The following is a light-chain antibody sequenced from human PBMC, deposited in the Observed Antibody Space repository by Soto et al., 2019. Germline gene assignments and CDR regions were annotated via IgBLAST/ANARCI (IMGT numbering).Light chain of an antibody. Sequence: ELVPTQSPATLSVSPWERATLSCRASQSVSSALAWYQQKPGLPPRLLIYDASTRATGIPARFSGSGSGTDFTLTISSLQSQDFAVYYCQQYNKWPRTFGQGTKVDI. CDR3: QQYNKWPRT. CDR1: QSVSSA. CDR2: DAS. J-gene: IGKJ1*01. V-gene: IGKV3-15*01.